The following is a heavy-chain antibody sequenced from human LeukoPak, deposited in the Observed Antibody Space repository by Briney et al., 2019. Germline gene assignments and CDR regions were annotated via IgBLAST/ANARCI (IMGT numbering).Heavy chain of an antibody. CDR2: ISSSGSTI. V-gene: IGHV3-48*03. CDR3: ARDPPTHAGWFGESFPNY. CDR1: GFTFSSYE. D-gene: IGHD3-10*01. J-gene: IGHJ4*02. Sequence: PGGSLRLSCAASGFTFSSYEMNWVRQAPGKGLEGVSYISSSGSTIYYADSVKGRFTISRDNAKNSLYLQMNSLRAEDTAVYYCARDPPTHAGWFGESFPNYWGQGTLVTVSS.